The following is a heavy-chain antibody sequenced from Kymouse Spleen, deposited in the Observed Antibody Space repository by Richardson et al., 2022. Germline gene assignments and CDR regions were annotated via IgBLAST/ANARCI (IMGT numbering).Heavy chain of an antibody. J-gene: IGHJ6*02. Sequence: EVQLVESGGGLVQPGGSLRLSCAASGFTFSSYDMHWVRQATGKGLEWVSAIGTAGDTYYPGSVKGRFTISRENAKNSLYLQMNSLRAGDTAVYYCAREYYDILTGYGMDVWGQGTTVTVSS. CDR1: GFTFSSYD. CDR2: IGTAGDT. V-gene: IGHV3-13*01. D-gene: IGHD3-9*01. CDR3: AREYYDILTGYGMDV.